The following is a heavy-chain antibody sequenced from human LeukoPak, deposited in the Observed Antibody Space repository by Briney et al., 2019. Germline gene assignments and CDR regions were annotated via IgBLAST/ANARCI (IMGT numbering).Heavy chain of an antibody. CDR2: ISYSGST. CDR3: ARGQAALWFGEL. V-gene: IGHV4-59*01. J-gene: IGHJ4*02. Sequence: SETLSLTCTVSGGSMRNSYWSWIRQPPGKGLEWIGHISYSGSTNYNPSLKSRVTISLDTSKNQLSLKLSSVTTADTAVYYCARGQAALWFGELWGQGTLVTVSS. CDR1: GGSMRNSY. D-gene: IGHD3-10*01.